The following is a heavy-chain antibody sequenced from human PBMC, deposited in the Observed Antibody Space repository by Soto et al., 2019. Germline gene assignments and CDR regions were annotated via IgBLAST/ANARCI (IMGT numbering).Heavy chain of an antibody. CDR1: GYTFTSYG. CDR3: ERDILWFGEFDTSPYSCYYYGMDV. V-gene: IGHV1-18*04. CDR2: ISAYNGKT. Sequence: QVQLVQSGAEVKKPGASVKVSCKASGYTFTSYGISWVRQAPGQGLEWMGWISAYNGKTNYAQKLQGSVTMTTDTSTSNAHMALRNLISENTSLYFCERDILWFGEFDTSPYSCYYYGMDVWGQGTTVTVSS. J-gene: IGHJ6*02. D-gene: IGHD3-10*01.